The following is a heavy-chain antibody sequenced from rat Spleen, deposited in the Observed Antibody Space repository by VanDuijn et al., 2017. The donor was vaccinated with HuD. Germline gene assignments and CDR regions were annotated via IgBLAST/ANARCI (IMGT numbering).Heavy chain of an antibody. V-gene: IGHV2-15*01. CDR3: TRSDY. Sequence: QVQLKESGPGLVQPSQTLSLTCTVSGFSLTSYTISWVRQPPGKGLEWRGGIWGDGTTNYNSALKSRLSISRDTSRSQVFLKVNSLQTEDTAIYFCTRSDYWGQGVMVTVSS. CDR1: GFSLTSYT. CDR2: IWGDGTT. J-gene: IGHJ2*01.